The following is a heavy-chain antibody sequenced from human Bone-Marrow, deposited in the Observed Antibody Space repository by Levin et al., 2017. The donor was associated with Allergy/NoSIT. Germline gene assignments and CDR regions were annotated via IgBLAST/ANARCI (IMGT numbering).Heavy chain of an antibody. J-gene: IGHJ4*02. CDR2: IYHSGTT. CDR1: GYSISTGYY. D-gene: IGHD2-2*01. V-gene: IGHV4-38-2*02. CDR3: ARLAPYGISTSGYPFDY. Sequence: SETLSLTCTVSGYSISTGYYWGWIRQPPGKGLEWIASIYHSGTTYYNPSLKSRVTISLDTSKNQFSLKLSSVTAADTAVYYCARLAPYGISTSGYPFDYWGQGTLVTVSS.